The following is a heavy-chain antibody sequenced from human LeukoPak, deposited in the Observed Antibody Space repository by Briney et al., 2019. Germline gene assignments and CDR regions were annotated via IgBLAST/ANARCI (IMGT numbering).Heavy chain of an antibody. CDR1: GDSINSGSYQ. J-gene: IGHJ4*02. D-gene: IGHD5-12*01. CDR2: IYYSGST. Sequence: SQTLSLTCTVSGDSINSGSYQWSWIRQPPGKGLEWIGYIYYSGSTNYNPSLKSRVTISVDTSKNQFSLKLSSVTAADTAVYYCARGGGYDLFDYWGQGTLVTVSS. CDR3: ARGGGYDLFDY. V-gene: IGHV4-61*01.